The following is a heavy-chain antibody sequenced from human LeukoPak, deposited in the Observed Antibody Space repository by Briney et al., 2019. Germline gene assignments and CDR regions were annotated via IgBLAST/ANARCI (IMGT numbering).Heavy chain of an antibody. J-gene: IGHJ4*02. CDR1: GCTFTSYD. V-gene: IGHV1-8*01. CDR3: ARGWANGGYRRRYFDY. D-gene: IGHD5-12*01. CDR2: MNPNSGNT. Sequence: ASVKVSCKASGCTFTSYDISWVRQATGQGLEWMGWMNPNSGNTGYAQKFQGRVTMTRNTSISTAYMELSSLRSEDTAVYYCARGWANGGYRRRYFDYWGQGTLVTVSS.